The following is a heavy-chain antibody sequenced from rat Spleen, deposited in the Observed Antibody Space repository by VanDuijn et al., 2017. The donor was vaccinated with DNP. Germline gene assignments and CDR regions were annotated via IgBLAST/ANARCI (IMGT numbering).Heavy chain of an antibody. J-gene: IGHJ3*01. CDR2: ISYDGSST. D-gene: IGHD1-10*01. Sequence: EVQLVESGGGLVKPGRSLKLSCAASGFTFSDYNMAWVRQAPKKGLEWVATISYDGSSTYYRDSVKGRFTISRDNAKSTLYLQMNSLTSEDMATYYCTRPIYNNHGGFAYWGQGTLVTVSS. CDR3: TRPIYNNHGGFAY. CDR1: GFTFSDYN. V-gene: IGHV5-7*01.